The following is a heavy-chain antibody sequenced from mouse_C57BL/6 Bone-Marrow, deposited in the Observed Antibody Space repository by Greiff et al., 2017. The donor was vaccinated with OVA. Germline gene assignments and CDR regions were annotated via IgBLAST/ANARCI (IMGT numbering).Heavy chain of an antibody. J-gene: IGHJ4*01. V-gene: IGHV1-61*01. D-gene: IGHD2-5*01. Sequence: QVQLQQPGAELVRPGSSVKLSCKASGYTFTSYWMDWVKQRPGQGLEWIGNIYPSDSETHYNQKFKDKATLTVDKSSSTAYMQLSSLTSEDSAVYYCARYYSNSYYAMDYWGQGTSVTVSS. CDR2: IYPSDSET. CDR1: GYTFTSYW. CDR3: ARYYSNSYYAMDY.